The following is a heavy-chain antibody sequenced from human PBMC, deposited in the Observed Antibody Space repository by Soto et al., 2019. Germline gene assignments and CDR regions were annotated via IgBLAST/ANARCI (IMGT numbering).Heavy chain of an antibody. D-gene: IGHD3-22*01. Sequence: SVKVSCKASGGTFSSYAISWVRQAPGQGLEWMGGIIPIFGTANYAQKFQGRVTITADKSTSTAYMELSSLRSEDTAVYYCAREGTSADSSGKGGYYYYGMDVWGQ. CDR1: GGTFSSYA. CDR3: AREGTSADSSGKGGYYYYGMDV. V-gene: IGHV1-69*06. CDR2: IIPIFGTA. J-gene: IGHJ6*02.